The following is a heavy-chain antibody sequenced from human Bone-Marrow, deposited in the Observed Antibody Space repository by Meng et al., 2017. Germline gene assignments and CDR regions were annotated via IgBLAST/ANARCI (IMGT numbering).Heavy chain of an antibody. D-gene: IGHD3-10*01. CDR2: INTNTGNP. Sequence: QVQLVQSGSELKKPGASVKVSCKASGYTFTTYAIKWVRQAPGQGIEWMGWINTNTGNPTYAQGFTGRFVFSLDTSVSTAYLQISSPKAEDTAVYYCGRDFPGMDVWGQGTTVTVSS. J-gene: IGHJ6*02. CDR3: GRDFPGMDV. V-gene: IGHV7-4-1*02. CDR1: GYTFTTYA.